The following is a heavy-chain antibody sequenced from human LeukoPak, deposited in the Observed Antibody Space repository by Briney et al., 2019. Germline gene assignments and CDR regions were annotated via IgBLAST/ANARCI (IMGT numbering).Heavy chain of an antibody. D-gene: IGHD6-25*01. V-gene: IGHV3-48*03. CDR2: IGYIIRHT. Sequence: GGSLTLPCAVSGFLFCIYQMMWPPHAPGRAREWVSYIGYIIRHTLYADPVKGRHTVSRDDAQNTLYPQKSRQSAEDASVYCCARAVYDLRGQRLLPAGFDYWGQGTLVTVSS. J-gene: IGHJ4*02. CDR1: GFLFCIYQ. CDR3: ARAVYDLRGQRLLPAGFDY.